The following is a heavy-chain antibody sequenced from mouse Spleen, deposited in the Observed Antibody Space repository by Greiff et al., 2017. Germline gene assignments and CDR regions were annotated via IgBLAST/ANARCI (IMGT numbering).Heavy chain of an antibody. CDR1: GFTFSDYY. D-gene: IGHD4-1*01. V-gene: IGHV5-12*01. J-gene: IGHJ3*01. CDR3: ARGGFVELAPFAY. CDR2: ISNGGGST. Sequence: EVQLQESGGGLVQPGGSLKLSCAASGFTFSDYYMYWVRQTPEKRLEWVAYISNGGGSTYYPDTVKGRFTISRDNAKNTLYLQMSRLKSEDTAMYYCARGGFVELAPFAYWGQGTLVTVSA.